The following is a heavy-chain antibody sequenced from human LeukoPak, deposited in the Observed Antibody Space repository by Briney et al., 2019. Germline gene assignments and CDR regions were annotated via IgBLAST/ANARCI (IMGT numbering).Heavy chain of an antibody. CDR1: GDTFSSYA. V-gene: IGHV1-69*13. CDR3: AIPEVSNGCDY. Sequence: GGSVRVSCKAFGDTFSSYAISWVRQAPGQGLEWMGGVIPIFGTANYAQKFQGRGTITADESTSTAYMELSSLRSEDTAVYYCAIPEVSNGCDYWGQGTLVTVSS. D-gene: IGHD1-14*01. CDR2: VIPIFGTA. J-gene: IGHJ4*02.